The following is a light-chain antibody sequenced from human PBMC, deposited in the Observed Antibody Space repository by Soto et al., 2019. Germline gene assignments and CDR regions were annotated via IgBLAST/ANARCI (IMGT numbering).Light chain of an antibody. CDR1: SSNIGNNH. Sequence: QSALTQPPSVSAAPGQKVTVSCSGSSSNIGNNHVSWYQHLPGTAPKVLIYANNKRPSGIPDRFSGSKSATSATLDITGLQTWDEADYYCGSWDRSLRGWVFGGGTKVTVL. J-gene: IGLJ3*02. CDR2: ANN. CDR3: GSWDRSLRGWV. V-gene: IGLV1-51*01.